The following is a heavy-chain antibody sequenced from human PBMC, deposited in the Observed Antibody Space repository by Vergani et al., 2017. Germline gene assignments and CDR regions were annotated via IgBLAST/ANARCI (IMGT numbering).Heavy chain of an antibody. CDR1: GFTFNHYA. J-gene: IGHJ6*02. Sequence: VQLVESGGDLVQPGGSLRLSCAASGFTFNHYAMNWVRQAPGKGLEWVSGIRGSGGSTYYAGSVKGRFTISRDSSKNTLYLQMNSLSAGDMAVYYCAKANPRNSGYDYLYYYHAMDVWGQGTTVTVSS. V-gene: IGHV3-23*04. CDR3: AKANPRNSGYDYLYYYHAMDV. D-gene: IGHD5-12*01. CDR2: IRGSGGST.